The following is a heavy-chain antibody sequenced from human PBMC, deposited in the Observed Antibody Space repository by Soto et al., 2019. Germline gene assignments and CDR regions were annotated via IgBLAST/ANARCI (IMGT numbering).Heavy chain of an antibody. J-gene: IGHJ1*01. D-gene: IGHD4-17*01. V-gene: IGHV3-33*01. CDR3: ARSAPYDHGVTSEYFQH. CDR1: GFTFSSYG. Sequence: VGALRLSCAASGFTFSSYGMHWVRQAPGKGLEWGAVIWYDGSNRDYADSVKVRFTISRDNSNNTLYLQMTTLRAQDTAVYYCARSAPYDHGVTSEYFQHWGKGTMVTVSS. CDR2: IWYDGSNR.